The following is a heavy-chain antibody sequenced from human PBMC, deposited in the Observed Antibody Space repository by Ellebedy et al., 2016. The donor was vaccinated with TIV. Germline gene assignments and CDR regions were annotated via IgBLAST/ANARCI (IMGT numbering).Heavy chain of an antibody. Sequence: SETLSLTCAVYGGSFSGYYWSWIRQPPGKGLEWIGEINHSGSTNYNPSLKSRVTISVDTSKNQFSLKLSSVTAADTAVYYCARNPTYSSGWYGTDAFDIWGQGTMVTVSS. D-gene: IGHD6-19*01. V-gene: IGHV4-34*01. J-gene: IGHJ3*02. CDR2: INHSGST. CDR3: ARNPTYSSGWYGTDAFDI. CDR1: GGSFSGYY.